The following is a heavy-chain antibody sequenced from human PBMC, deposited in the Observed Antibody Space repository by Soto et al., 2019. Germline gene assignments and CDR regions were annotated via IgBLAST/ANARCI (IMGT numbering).Heavy chain of an antibody. D-gene: IGHD2-15*01. CDR1: GGSISSFNYF. CDR2: VDYSGKT. Sequence: QLQLQESGPGLVKPSETLSLTCTVSGGSISSFNYFWGWIRQPPGKGLEWIGRVDYSGKTYYNPSLQSRVTISVDTSKKQCTLTLRSVTAADTAVYYCARGGGSTFNWFDPWGQGTLVTVSP. V-gene: IGHV4-39*01. CDR3: ARGGGSTFNWFDP. J-gene: IGHJ5*02.